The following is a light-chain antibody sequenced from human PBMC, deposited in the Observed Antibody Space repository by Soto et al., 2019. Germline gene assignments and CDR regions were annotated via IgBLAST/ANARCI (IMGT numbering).Light chain of an antibody. CDR1: SSDVGGYNY. J-gene: IGLJ1*01. Sequence: ALTQPAYVSVSPGQSITISCTGTSSDVGGYNYVSWYQQHPGKAPKLMIYDVSNRPSGVSNRFSGSKSGNTASLTISGLQAEDEADYSCSSYTSSSTYVFGTGTKVTVL. CDR3: SSYTSSSTYV. V-gene: IGLV2-14*01. CDR2: DVS.